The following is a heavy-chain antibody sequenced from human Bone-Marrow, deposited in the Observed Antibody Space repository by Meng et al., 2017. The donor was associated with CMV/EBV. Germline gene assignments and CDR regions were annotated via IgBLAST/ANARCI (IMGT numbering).Heavy chain of an antibody. CDR3: ARAFWRGLDY. CDR1: GFTSDVYG. D-gene: IGHD3-3*01. V-gene: IGHV3-20*04. J-gene: IGHJ4*02. Sequence: GGPLRFSCAASGFTSDVYGMSWVRQAPGKGLEWVSGINGNGGSTGYADSVKGRFTISRDNAKNSLYLQMNSLRAEDTALYYCARAFWRGLDYWGQGTLVTVSS. CDR2: INGNGGST.